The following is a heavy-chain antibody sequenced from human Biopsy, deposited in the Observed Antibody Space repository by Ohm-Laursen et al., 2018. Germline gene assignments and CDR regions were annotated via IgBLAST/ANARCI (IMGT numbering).Heavy chain of an antibody. CDR1: GFPFSNFW. J-gene: IGHJ3*02. CDR2: IERHGTET. D-gene: IGHD6-19*01. CDR3: GREQQGPYNALDI. V-gene: IGHV3-7*01. Sequence: SLRLSCAASGFPFSNFWLAWVRQAPGKGLEWVANIERHGTETNYVDSVKGRFTISRDNAKDSLFLQMSSLRTGDTAFYYCGREQQGPYNALDIWGRGTMVTASS.